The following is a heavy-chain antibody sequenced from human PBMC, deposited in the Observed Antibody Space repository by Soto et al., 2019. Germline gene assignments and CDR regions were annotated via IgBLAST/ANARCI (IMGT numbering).Heavy chain of an antibody. V-gene: IGHV4-4*07. D-gene: IGHD3-3*01. CDR3: ARDLNLIFADFADMIWSIDP. CDR2: VYTSGST. CDR1: GGSINTYY. Sequence: SETLSLTCTVPGGSINTYYWSWIRQSAGKGLEWIGRVYTSGSTNYNTSLNRRVTISVDTSRNQFSLSLRSVTAADTAVSYYARDLNLIFADFADMIWSIDPWGQGTLVTVSS. J-gene: IGHJ5*02.